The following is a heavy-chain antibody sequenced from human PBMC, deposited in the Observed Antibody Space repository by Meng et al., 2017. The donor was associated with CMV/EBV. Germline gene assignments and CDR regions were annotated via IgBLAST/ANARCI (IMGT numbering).Heavy chain of an antibody. D-gene: IGHD3-9*01. J-gene: IGHJ4*02. CDR2: IYSGGSST. CDR1: GFTFSDYY. CDR3: AKGGSLRYFDWYPVDY. Sequence: GESLKISCAASGFTFSDYYMSWIRQAPGKGLEWVSVIYSGGSSTYYADSVKGRFTISRDNSKNTLYLQMNSLRAEDTAVYYCAKGGSLRYFDWYPVDYWGQGTLVTVSS. V-gene: IGHV3-23*03.